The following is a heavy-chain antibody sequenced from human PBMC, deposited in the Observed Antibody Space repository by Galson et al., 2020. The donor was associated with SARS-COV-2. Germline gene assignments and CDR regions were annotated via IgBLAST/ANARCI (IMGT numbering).Heavy chain of an antibody. CDR2: ISYTGSA. CDR1: GGSISSVNHF. V-gene: IGHV4-31*03. Sequence: SETLSLTCTVSGGSISSVNHFWSWVRQHPGKGLEWIGYISYTGSAYYNPSLHSRATISIDTSKNQFSLRLISLTAADTGVYYCAREVNVVADTDAFDIWGQGTMVTVSS. D-gene: IGHD2-15*01. CDR3: AREVNVVADTDAFDI. J-gene: IGHJ3*02.